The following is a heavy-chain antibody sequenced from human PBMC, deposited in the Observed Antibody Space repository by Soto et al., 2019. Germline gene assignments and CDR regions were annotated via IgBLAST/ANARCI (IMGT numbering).Heavy chain of an antibody. V-gene: IGHV4-59*01. CDR1: GGSISSYY. CDR2: IYYSGST. CDR3: ARLVRGDYNFDY. Sequence: SETLSLTCTVSGGSISSYYWSWIRQPPGKGLEWIGYIYYSGSTSYNPSLKSRVTISVDTSKNQFSLKLSSVTAADTAVYYCARLVRGDYNFDYWGQGTLVTVSS. J-gene: IGHJ4*02. D-gene: IGHD4-17*01.